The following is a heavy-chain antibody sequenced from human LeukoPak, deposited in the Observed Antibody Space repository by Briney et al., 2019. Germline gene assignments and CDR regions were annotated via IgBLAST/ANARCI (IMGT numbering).Heavy chain of an antibody. CDR2: ISGSGGST. Sequence: PGGSLRLSCAASGFTFSSYAMSWVRQAPGKGLEWVSAISGSGGSTYYADSVKGRFTISRDSSKNTLYLQMNSLRAEDTAVYYCAKRMNKEGIYDYVWSLDVWGQGTTVTVSS. CDR3: AKRMNKEGIYDYVWSLDV. CDR1: GFTFSSYA. J-gene: IGHJ6*02. D-gene: IGHD3-16*01. V-gene: IGHV3-23*01.